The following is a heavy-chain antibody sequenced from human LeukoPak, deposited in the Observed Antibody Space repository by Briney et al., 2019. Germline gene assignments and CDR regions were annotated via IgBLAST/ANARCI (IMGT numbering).Heavy chain of an antibody. Sequence: PSETLSLTCTVSGGYVSSYYWGWIRQSPGHGLEWIGYIYYSGSTNCNPSLKNRVTMSVDTSKNQFSLKLSSVTAVDTALYYCAGGDRQGLGYFGDLFFDYWGQGIPVTVSS. CDR1: GGYVSSYY. CDR3: AGGDRQGLGYFGDLFFDY. V-gene: IGHV4-59*02. CDR2: IYYSGST. D-gene: IGHD3-10*01. J-gene: IGHJ4*02.